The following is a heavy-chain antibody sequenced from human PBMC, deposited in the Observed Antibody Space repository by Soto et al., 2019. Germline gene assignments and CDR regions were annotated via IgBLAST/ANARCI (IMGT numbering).Heavy chain of an antibody. J-gene: IGHJ4*02. D-gene: IGHD1-26*01. CDR2: IYHSGST. CDR3: ARAGKQYYFDY. CDR1: GGSISSGGYS. Sequence: ASETLSLTCAVSGGSISSGGYSWSWIRQPPGKGLEWIGYIYHSGSTYYNPSLRSRVTISVDRSKNQFSLKLSSVTAADTAVYYCARAGKQYYFDYWGQGTLVTVSS. V-gene: IGHV4-30-2*01.